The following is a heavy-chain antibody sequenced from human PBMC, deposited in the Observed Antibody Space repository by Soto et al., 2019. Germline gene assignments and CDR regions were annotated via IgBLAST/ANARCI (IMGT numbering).Heavy chain of an antibody. Sequence: SETLSLTCTVSGGSISSSSYYWGWIRQPPGKGLEWIGSIYYSGSTYYNPSLKSRVTISVDTSKNQFSLKLSSVTAADTALYYCARHPPNCSGGSCYYMDTAMAFFDYWGQGTLVTVSS. D-gene: IGHD2-15*01. J-gene: IGHJ4*02. CDR2: IYYSGST. CDR1: GGSISSSSYY. V-gene: IGHV4-39*01. CDR3: ARHPPNCSGGSCYYMDTAMAFFDY.